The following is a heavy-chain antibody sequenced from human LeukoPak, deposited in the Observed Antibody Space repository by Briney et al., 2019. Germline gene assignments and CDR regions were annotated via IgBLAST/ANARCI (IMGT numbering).Heavy chain of an antibody. Sequence: GGSLRLSCAASGFTFSSYGMHWVRQAPGKGLEWVAFIRYDGSNKYYADSVKGRFTISRDNSKNTLYLQMNSLRAEDTAVYYCAKDSQLGADYYDSSGFGYWGQGTLVTVSS. V-gene: IGHV3-30*02. D-gene: IGHD3-22*01. CDR2: IRYDGSNK. CDR3: AKDSQLGADYYDSSGFGY. J-gene: IGHJ4*02. CDR1: GFTFSSYG.